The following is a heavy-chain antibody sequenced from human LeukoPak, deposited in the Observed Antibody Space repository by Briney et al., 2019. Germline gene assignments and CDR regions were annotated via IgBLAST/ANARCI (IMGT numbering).Heavy chain of an antibody. D-gene: IGHD1-26*01. V-gene: IGHV3-7*01. CDR1: GFTFSSYW. J-gene: IGHJ4*02. Sequence: PGGSLRLSCAASGFTFSSYWMSWVRQAPGKGLEWVANIKQDGSEKYYVDSVKGRFTISRHNAKNSLYLQMNSLRAEDTAVYYCARRGGRGATPFDYWGQGTLVTVSS. CDR2: IKQDGSEK. CDR3: ARRGGRGATPFDY.